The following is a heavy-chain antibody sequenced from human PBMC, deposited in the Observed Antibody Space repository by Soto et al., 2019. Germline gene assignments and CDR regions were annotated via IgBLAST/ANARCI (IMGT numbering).Heavy chain of an antibody. CDR2: IYYSRST. J-gene: IGHJ4*02. V-gene: IGHV4-31*03. D-gene: IGHD3-10*01. Sequence: SETLSLTCTVSGGSISSGGYYWSWIRQHRGKGLEWIGYIYYSRSTYYNPSLKSRVTISVDTSKNQFSLKLSSVTAADTAVYYCASTDMKGSGSYLYYFDYWGQGTLVTVSS. CDR1: GGSISSGGYY. CDR3: ASTDMKGSGSYLYYFDY.